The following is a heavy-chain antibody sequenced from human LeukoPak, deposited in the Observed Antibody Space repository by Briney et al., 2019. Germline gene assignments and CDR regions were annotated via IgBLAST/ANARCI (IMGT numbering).Heavy chain of an antibody. V-gene: IGHV3-7*01. J-gene: IGHJ3*01. D-gene: IGHD5-12*01. CDR1: GFTFRRHY. CDR2: IDQDGSYK. Sequence: GVSLRLSCAASGFTFRRHYMSWVRQSPGKGRECVANIDQDGSYKYFVEYVKGRFTISRDNDKNSLYLQMNSLRADDAAVYYCAREAIVATSDDAFDLWGQGTMVTVSS. CDR3: AREAIVATSDDAFDL.